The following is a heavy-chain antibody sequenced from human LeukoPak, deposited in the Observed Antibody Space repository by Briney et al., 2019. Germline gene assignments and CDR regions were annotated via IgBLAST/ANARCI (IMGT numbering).Heavy chain of an antibody. CDR2: INPNSGGT. V-gene: IGHV1-2*02. Sequence: ASVKVSCKASRYTFTGYYMHWVRQAPGQGLEWMGWINPNSGGTNYAQKFQGKVTMTRDTSISTAYMELSRLRSDDTAVYYCARAYCSSTSCNFDYWGQGTLVSVSS. J-gene: IGHJ4*02. CDR1: RYTFTGYY. CDR3: ARAYCSSTSCNFDY. D-gene: IGHD2-2*01.